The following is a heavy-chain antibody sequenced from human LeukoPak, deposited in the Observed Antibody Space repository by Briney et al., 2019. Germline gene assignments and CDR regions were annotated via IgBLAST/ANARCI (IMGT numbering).Heavy chain of an antibody. J-gene: IGHJ4*02. CDR1: GFTFDDYA. CDR2: IRYDGSNK. D-gene: IGHD5-12*01. CDR3: AKDLLTPIVATGGY. V-gene: IGHV3-30*02. Sequence: PGGSLRLSCAASGFTFDDYAMHWVRQAPGKGLEWVAFIRYDGSNKYYADSVKGRFTISRDNSKNTLYLQMNSLRAEDTAVYYCAKDLLTPIVATGGYWGQGTLVTVSS.